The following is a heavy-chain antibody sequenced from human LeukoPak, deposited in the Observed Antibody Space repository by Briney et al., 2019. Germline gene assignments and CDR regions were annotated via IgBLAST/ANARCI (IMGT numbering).Heavy chain of an antibody. CDR1: GFPFSSFA. CDR2: MYSGGDT. V-gene: IGHV3-53*01. D-gene: IGHD6-13*01. CDR3: ARDAPQVPAAGVLAS. J-gene: IGHJ5*02. Sequence: GSLRLSCAASGFPFSSFAMTWVRQAPGKGLEWVSVMYSGGDTYYADSVKGRFTFSRDISKNTLYLQMNGLRTEDTAMYYCARDAPQVPAAGVLASWGQGTLVTVSS.